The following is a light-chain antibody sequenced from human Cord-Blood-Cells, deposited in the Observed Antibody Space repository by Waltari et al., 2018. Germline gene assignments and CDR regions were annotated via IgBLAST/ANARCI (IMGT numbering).Light chain of an antibody. CDR2: GAS. CDR1: QSVSSSY. V-gene: IGKV3-20*01. J-gene: IGKJ1*01. Sequence: EIVLTQSPGTLSLSPGERATLSCRASQSVSSSYLAWYQQKPGQAPRLLIYGASSRTTGIPDRISGSGSATDFTLTISRLEPEDVAVYYCQQYGSSPTFGQGTKVEIK. CDR3: QQYGSSPT.